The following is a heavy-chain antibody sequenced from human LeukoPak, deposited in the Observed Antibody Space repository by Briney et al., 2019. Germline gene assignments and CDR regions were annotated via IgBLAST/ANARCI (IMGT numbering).Heavy chain of an antibody. CDR1: GFTFSSYG. CDR3: ASLSKLEDY. D-gene: IGHD2/OR15-2a*01. CDR2: IWYDGSNK. V-gene: IGHV3-33*01. Sequence: QPGRSLRLSCATSGFTFSSYGMHWVRQAPGKGLEWVAVIWYDGSNKYYADSVKGRFTISRDNSKNTLYLQMNSLRAEDTAVYYCASLSKLEDYLGHRTLVTVSS. J-gene: IGHJ4*01.